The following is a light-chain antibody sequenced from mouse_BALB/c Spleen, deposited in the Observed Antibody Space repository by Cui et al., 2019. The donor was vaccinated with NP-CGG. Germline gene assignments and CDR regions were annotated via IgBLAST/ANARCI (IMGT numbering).Light chain of an antibody. Sequence: QAVVTQESALTTSPGETVTFTCRSSTGAVTTRNYANWVQEKPDHVFTGLIGGTNNRAPGVPARFSGSLIGDKAALTITGAQTEDEAIYFCALWYTNHWVFGGGTKLTVL. V-gene: IGLV1*01. CDR3: ALWYTNHWV. J-gene: IGLJ1*01. CDR2: GTN. CDR1: TGAVTTRNY.